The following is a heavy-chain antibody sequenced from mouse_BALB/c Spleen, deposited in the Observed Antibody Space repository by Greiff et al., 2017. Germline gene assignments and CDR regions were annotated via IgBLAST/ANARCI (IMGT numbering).Heavy chain of an antibody. V-gene: IGHV3-2*02. D-gene: IGHD1-1*01. CDR2: ISYSGST. J-gene: IGHJ4*01. CDR3: ARAITTVDYYAMDY. Sequence: VQLQQSGPGLVKPSQSLSLTCTVTGYSITSYYAWNWIRQFPGNKLEWMGYISYSGSTSYNPSLKSRISITRDTSKNQFFLQLNSVTTEDTATYYCARAITTVDYYAMDYWGQGTSVTVSS. CDR1: GYSITSYYA.